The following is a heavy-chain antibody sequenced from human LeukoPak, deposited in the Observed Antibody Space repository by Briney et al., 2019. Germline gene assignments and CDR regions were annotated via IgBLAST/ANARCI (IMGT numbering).Heavy chain of an antibody. V-gene: IGHV3-20*04. Sequence: GGSLRLSCAASGFTFDDYGMSWVRHAPGKGLEWVSGINWNGGSTGYADSVKGRFTISRDNSKNTLYLQMNSLRAEDTAVYYCAKGIYSSGWSYFDYWGHGTLVTVSS. CDR2: INWNGGST. J-gene: IGHJ4*01. CDR3: AKGIYSSGWSYFDY. CDR1: GFTFDDYG. D-gene: IGHD6-19*01.